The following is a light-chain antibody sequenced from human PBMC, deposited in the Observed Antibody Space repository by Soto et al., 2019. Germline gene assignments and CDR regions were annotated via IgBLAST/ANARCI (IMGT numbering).Light chain of an antibody. J-gene: IGLJ3*02. CDR1: SSNIGNNY. CDR2: DNN. V-gene: IGLV1-51*01. CDR3: GTWDSRLSVWV. Sequence: QSVLTQPPSVSAAPGQQVTISCSGRSSNIGNNYVSWYQQLPGTAPKLLIYDNNKRPSGIPDRFSGSKSGTSATLGITGLQTGDEADYYCGTWDSRLSVWVFGGGTKLTVL.